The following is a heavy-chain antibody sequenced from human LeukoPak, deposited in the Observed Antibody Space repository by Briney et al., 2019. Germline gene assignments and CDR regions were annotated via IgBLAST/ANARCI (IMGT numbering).Heavy chain of an antibody. Sequence: RGSLRLSCAASGFTFSNAWMSWVRQAPGKGLEWVGRIKSKTDGGTTDYAAPVKGRFTISRDDSKNTLYPQMNSLKTEDTAVYYCTTLLLPDAFDIWGQGTMVTVSS. D-gene: IGHD3-22*01. CDR3: TTLLLPDAFDI. J-gene: IGHJ3*02. V-gene: IGHV3-15*01. CDR1: GFTFSNAW. CDR2: IKSKTDGGTT.